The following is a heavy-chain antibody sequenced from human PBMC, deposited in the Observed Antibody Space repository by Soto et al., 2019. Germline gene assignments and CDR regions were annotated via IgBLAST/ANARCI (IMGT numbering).Heavy chain of an antibody. CDR1: GFTFSSYS. J-gene: IGHJ4*02. CDR2: ISSSSSYI. V-gene: IGHV3-21*01. CDR3: ARDNSYYDSSGYYPLDY. D-gene: IGHD3-22*01. Sequence: GGSLRLSCAAYGFTFSSYSMNWVRQAPGKGLEWVSSISSSSSYIYYADSVKGRFTISRDNAKNSLYLQMNSLRAEDTAVYYCARDNSYYDSSGYYPLDYWGQGTLVTVSS.